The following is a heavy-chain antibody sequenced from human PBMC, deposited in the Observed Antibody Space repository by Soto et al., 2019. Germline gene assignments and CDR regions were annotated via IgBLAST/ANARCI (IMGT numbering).Heavy chain of an antibody. V-gene: IGHV3-30-3*01. CDR2: ISHDGDDK. J-gene: IGHJ4*02. D-gene: IGHD3-10*01. CDR1: GFSFSTYP. CDR3: ARATLIRWQQPKTLAESHELFSGFFDF. Sequence: PGGSLRLSYAASGFSFSTYPMHWVRQAPGKGLDWVTVISHDGDDKYYAYSVKGRFTISRDNSKNKLYLQMNSLKIEDTAVYFCARATLIRWQQPKTLAESHELFSGFFDFWGQGSRVTVSS.